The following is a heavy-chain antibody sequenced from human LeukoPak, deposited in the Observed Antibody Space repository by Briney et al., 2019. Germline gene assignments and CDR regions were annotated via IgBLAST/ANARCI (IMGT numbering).Heavy chain of an antibody. CDR2: ITYSSSYI. D-gene: IGHD3-10*01. CDR1: GFTFSTFS. J-gene: IGHJ4*02. V-gene: IGHV3-21*01. CDR3: ARGLVRGVIITHSDY. Sequence: GGSLRLSCAASGFTFSTFSMNWVRQAPGKGLEWVSSITYSSSYIYYADSVKGRFTISRDNAKNSLYLQMNSLRAEDTAVYYCARGLVRGVIITHSDYWGQGTLVTVSS.